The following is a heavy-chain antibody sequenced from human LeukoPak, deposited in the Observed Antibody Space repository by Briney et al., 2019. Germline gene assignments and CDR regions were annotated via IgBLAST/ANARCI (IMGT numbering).Heavy chain of an antibody. Sequence: SETLSLTCAVYGGSFSGYYWSWIRQPPGKGLEWIGEINHSGSTNYNPSLKSRVTISVATSKNQSSLTLSSVTAADTAVYYCARGAVVTANPTKNFDYWGQGTLVTVSS. CDR2: INHSGST. V-gene: IGHV4-34*01. CDR1: GGSFSGYY. CDR3: ARGAVVTANPTKNFDY. D-gene: IGHD2-21*02. J-gene: IGHJ4*02.